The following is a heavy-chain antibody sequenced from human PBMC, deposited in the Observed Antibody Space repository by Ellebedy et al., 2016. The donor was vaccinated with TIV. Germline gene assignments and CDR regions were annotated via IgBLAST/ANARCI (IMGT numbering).Heavy chain of an antibody. CDR3: ARGTYSSSPHT. V-gene: IGHV5-10-1*01. CDR2: IDPSDSYT. Sequence: GEFLKISCKGSGYSFTSYWIGWVRQMPGKGLEWMGRIDPSDSYTNYSPSFQGHVTISADKSISTAYLQWSSLKASDTAMYYCARGTYSSSPHTWGQGTLVTVSS. J-gene: IGHJ5*02. D-gene: IGHD6-13*01. CDR1: GYSFTSYW.